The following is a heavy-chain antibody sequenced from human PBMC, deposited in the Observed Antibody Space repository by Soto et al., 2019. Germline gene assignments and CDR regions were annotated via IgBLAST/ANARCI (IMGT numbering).Heavy chain of an antibody. D-gene: IGHD2-2*01. V-gene: IGHV3-33*01. Sequence: QVQLVESGGGVVQPGRSLRLSCAASGFTFSSYGMHWVRQAPGKGLEWVAVIWYDGSNKYYADSVKGRFTMSRDNSKNTLYLQTNSLRAEDTPVYYCARTASAAPYYFDYWGQGTLVTVSS. J-gene: IGHJ4*02. CDR1: GFTFSSYG. CDR3: ARTASAAPYYFDY. CDR2: IWYDGSNK.